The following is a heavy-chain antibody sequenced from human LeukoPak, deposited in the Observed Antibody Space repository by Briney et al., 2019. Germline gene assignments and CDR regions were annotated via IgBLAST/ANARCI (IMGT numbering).Heavy chain of an antibody. CDR3: ARDRTYYDSSGYYFNWFDP. V-gene: IGHV4-4*07. D-gene: IGHD3-22*01. CDR1: GGSISSYY. CDR2: IYTSGST. J-gene: IGHJ5*02. Sequence: SETLSLTCTVSGGSISSYYWSWIRQPAGKGLEWIGRIYTSGSTNYNPSLKSRVTMSVDTSKNQFSLKLSSVTAADTAVYYCARDRTYYDSSGYYFNWFDPWGQGTLVTVSS.